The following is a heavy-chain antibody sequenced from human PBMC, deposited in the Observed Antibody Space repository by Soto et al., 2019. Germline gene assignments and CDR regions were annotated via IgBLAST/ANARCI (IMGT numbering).Heavy chain of an antibody. D-gene: IGHD6-19*01. CDR1: GGSISSSSYY. Sequence: PSETLSLTCTVSGGSISSSSYYWGWIRQPPGKGLEWIGSIYYSGSTYYNPSLKSRVTISVDTSKNQFSLKLSSVTAADTAVYYCARHGGSGRGSDFDYWGQGTLVTVSS. CDR2: IYYSGST. V-gene: IGHV4-39*01. J-gene: IGHJ4*02. CDR3: ARHGGSGRGSDFDY.